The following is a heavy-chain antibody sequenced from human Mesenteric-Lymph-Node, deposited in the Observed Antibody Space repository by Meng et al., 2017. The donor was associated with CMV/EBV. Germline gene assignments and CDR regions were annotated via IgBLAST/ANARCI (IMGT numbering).Heavy chain of an antibody. CDR2: ISYSGST. CDR3: ARGRDDSDYYFDY. V-gene: IGHV4-61*03. D-gene: IGHD5-24*01. J-gene: IGHJ4*02. CDR1: GVSINSGSYY. Sequence: SETLSLTCTVSGVSINSGSYYWTWIRQPPGKGLEWIGYISYSGSTNYNPSLKSRVTMSVDTSKNHFSLKLNSVIAADTAVYYCARGRDDSDYYFDYWGQGTRVTVSS.